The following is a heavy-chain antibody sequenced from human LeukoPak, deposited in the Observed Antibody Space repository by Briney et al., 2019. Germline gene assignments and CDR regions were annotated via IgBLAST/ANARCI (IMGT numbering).Heavy chain of an antibody. CDR2: IYPGDSDT. Sequence: PGASLQISCEGSGYSFTSYWIGWVRQLPGKGLEWMGIIYPGDSDTRYSPSFQGQVTISADKSISTAYLQWSSLKASDTAMYYCARQLRYFDWLLSSEYDYWGQGTLVTVSS. CDR3: ARQLRYFDWLLSSEYDY. D-gene: IGHD3-9*01. V-gene: IGHV5-51*01. CDR1: GYSFTSYW. J-gene: IGHJ4*02.